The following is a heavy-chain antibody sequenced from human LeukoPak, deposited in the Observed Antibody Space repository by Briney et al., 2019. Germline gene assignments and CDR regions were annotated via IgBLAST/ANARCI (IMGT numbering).Heavy chain of an antibody. CDR1: GYTFTGYY. D-gene: IGHD3-22*01. CDR3: ARDPGIVEEYYFDY. V-gene: IGHV1-2*02. Sequence: ASVKVSCKASGYTFTGYYMHWVRQAPGQGLEWMGWINPNSGGTNYAQKFQGRVTMTRDTSIGTAYMELSRLRSDDTAVYYCARDPGIVEEYYFDYWGQGTLVTVSS. J-gene: IGHJ4*02. CDR2: INPNSGGT.